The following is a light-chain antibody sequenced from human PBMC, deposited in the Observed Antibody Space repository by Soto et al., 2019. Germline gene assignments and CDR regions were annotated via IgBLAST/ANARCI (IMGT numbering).Light chain of an antibody. V-gene: IGLV2-11*01. CDR2: DVN. CDR1: NNDVGFYNY. CDR3: QSYDSTLSARYV. J-gene: IGLJ1*01. Sequence: QSVLTQPRSVSGSPGQSVTISCTGTNNDVGFYNYVSWYQQQLGKAPKLLIYDVNKRPSGVPPRFSGSKSANTASLTISGLQAADEADYYCQSYDSTLSARYVFGTGTKVTVL.